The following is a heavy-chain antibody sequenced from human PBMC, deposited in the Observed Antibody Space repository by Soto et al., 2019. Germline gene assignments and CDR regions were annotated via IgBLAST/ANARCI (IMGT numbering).Heavy chain of an antibody. J-gene: IGHJ4*02. V-gene: IGHV3-74*01. D-gene: IGHD1-1*01. CDR3: TRGPRSTSTGTGAF. CDR1: GFTFSMYW. Sequence: AASGFTFSMYWMHWVRQVPGKGPEWVSRINDDGISTNYADSVKGRFTISRDNAKNTLYLQMNALRVEDTAVYYCTRGPRSTSTGTGAFWGQGTLVTVSS. CDR2: INDDGIST.